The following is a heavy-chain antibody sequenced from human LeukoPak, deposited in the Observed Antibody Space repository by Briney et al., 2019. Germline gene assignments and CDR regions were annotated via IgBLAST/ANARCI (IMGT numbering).Heavy chain of an antibody. J-gene: IGHJ5*02. D-gene: IGHD3-3*01. CDR3: ARDPSPYYDFWSGYYVGGFDH. Sequence: PGGSLRLSCAASGFTFSSYSMYWVSQAPGKGLEWVSSICTTRSYIYYADSVKGRFTISRDNAKNSLYLQMNSMRAEDKAVYYCARDPSPYYDFWSGYYVGGFDHWGQGTLVTVPS. V-gene: IGHV3-21*01. CDR2: ICTTRSYI. CDR1: GFTFSSYS.